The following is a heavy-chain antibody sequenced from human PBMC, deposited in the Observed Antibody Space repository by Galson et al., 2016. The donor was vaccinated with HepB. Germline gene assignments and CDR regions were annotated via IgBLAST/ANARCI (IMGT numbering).Heavy chain of an antibody. Sequence: SLRLSCAASGFTFRTYDMHWVRQTKTKGLEWVSAIGTAGDTYYPDSVKGRFTISRENAKNSLYLQMNSLRAGDTAVYYCARGPYRRSSFYYGMDVWGQGTTVTASS. J-gene: IGHJ6*02. CDR1: GFTFRTYD. V-gene: IGHV3-13*01. CDR3: ARGPYRRSSFYYGMDV. CDR2: IGTAGDT. D-gene: IGHD3-10*01.